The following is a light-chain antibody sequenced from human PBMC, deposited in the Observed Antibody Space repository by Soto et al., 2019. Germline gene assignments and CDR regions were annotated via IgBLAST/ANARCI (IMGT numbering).Light chain of an antibody. Sequence: DIVMTQSPDSLAVSLGERATINCKSSQSFLFRSSDTNYLAWYQQKPGQPPKLLIYWASTRESGVPDRFSGSGSGTDFTLTISSLQAEDVAVYYCQQYYSSWTFGQGTK. CDR2: WAS. V-gene: IGKV4-1*01. CDR3: QQYYSSWT. CDR1: QSFLFRSSDTNY. J-gene: IGKJ1*01.